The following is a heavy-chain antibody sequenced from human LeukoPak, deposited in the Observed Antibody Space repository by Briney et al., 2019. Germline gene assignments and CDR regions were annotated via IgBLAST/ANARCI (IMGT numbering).Heavy chain of an antibody. J-gene: IGHJ4*02. Sequence: GGSLRLSCAASGFTFCSYSMNWVRQAPGKGLEWVSSISSSSYIYYADSVKGRFTISRDNAKNSLYLQMNSLRAEDTAVYYCARTYSGSYLAPDYWGQGTLVTVSS. CDR1: GFTFCSYS. CDR2: ISSSSYI. CDR3: ARTYSGSYLAPDY. D-gene: IGHD1-26*01. V-gene: IGHV3-21*01.